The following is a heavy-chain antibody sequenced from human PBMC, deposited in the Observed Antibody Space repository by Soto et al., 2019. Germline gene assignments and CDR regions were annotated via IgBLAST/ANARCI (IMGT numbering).Heavy chain of an antibody. CDR3: AGSGYYHNSGMDV. J-gene: IGHJ6*02. V-gene: IGHV4-30-4*01. CDR2: IYYSGST. Sequence: SETLSLTCTVSGGSISSGDYYWSWIRQPPGKGLEWIGYIYYSGSTYYNPSLKSRVTISVDTSKNQFSLKLSSVTAADTAVYYSAGSGYYHNSGMDVWGQGTTVTVSS. CDR1: GGSISSGDYY. D-gene: IGHD3-22*01.